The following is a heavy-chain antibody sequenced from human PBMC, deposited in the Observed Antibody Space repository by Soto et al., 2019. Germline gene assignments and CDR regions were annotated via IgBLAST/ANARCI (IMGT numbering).Heavy chain of an antibody. CDR2: IGTSSSYI. Sequence: GGSLRLSCGASGFTFISYTMNWVRQAPGRGLEWVSSIGTSSSYIYYADSVKGRFTISRDNAKNSLFLQMNSLRADDTAVYYCARDSVRDYLYYYYGMDVWGQGTTVTVSS. V-gene: IGHV3-21*01. CDR3: ARDSVRDYLYYYYGMDV. J-gene: IGHJ6*02. CDR1: GFTFISYT. D-gene: IGHD4-17*01.